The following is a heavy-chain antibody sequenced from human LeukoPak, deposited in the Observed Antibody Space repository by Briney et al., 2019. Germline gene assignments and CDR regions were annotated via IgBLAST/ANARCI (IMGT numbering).Heavy chain of an antibody. Sequence: SETLPLTCTVSGGSISSYYWSWIRQPVGKGLEWIGRIYTSGSTNYNPSLKSRVTMSVDTSKNQFSLKLSSVTAADTAVYYCARDPLYSSGWYALHNYYYYGMDVWGQGTTVTVSS. CDR1: GGSISSYY. D-gene: IGHD6-19*01. V-gene: IGHV4-4*07. CDR2: IYTSGST. CDR3: ARDPLYSSGWYALHNYYYYGMDV. J-gene: IGHJ6*02.